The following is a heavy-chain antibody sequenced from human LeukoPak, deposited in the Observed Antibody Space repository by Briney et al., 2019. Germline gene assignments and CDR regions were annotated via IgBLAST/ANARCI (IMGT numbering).Heavy chain of an antibody. V-gene: IGHV3-7*01. Sequence: GGSLRLSCAASGFTFSSYWMSWVRQAPGKGLEWVANIKQDGGEKYYVDSVKGRFTISRDNAMNSLYLQMNSLRAEDTAVYYCARDRGYCSGGSCYSNYYYGMDVWGQGTTVTVSS. J-gene: IGHJ6*02. CDR3: ARDRGYCSGGSCYSNYYYGMDV. CDR1: GFTFSSYW. CDR2: IKQDGGEK. D-gene: IGHD2-15*01.